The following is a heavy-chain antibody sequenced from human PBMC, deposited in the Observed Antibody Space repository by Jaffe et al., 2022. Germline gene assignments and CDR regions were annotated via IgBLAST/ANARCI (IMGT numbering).Heavy chain of an antibody. CDR3: ARLHIWGSYRYAFDI. CDR1: GGSFSGYY. V-gene: IGHV4-34*01. D-gene: IGHD3-16*02. Sequence: QVQLQQWGAGLLKPSETLSLTCAVYGGSFSGYYWSWIRQPPGKGLEWIGEINHSGSTNYNPSLKSRVTISVDTSKNQFSLKLSSVTAADTAVYYCARLHIWGSYRYAFDIWGQGTMVTVSS. CDR2: INHSGST. J-gene: IGHJ3*02.